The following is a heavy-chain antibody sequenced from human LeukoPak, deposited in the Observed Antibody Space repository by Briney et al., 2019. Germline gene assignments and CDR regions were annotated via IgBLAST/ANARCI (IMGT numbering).Heavy chain of an antibody. Sequence: SETLSLTCTVSGGSISSYYWSWIRQPPGKGLEWIGYIYYSGSTNYNPSLKSRVTISVDTSKNQFSLKLSSVTAADTAVYYCASGYYYDSRGYYFWGQRTLVTVSS. CDR1: GGSISSYY. V-gene: IGHV4-59*01. J-gene: IGHJ4*02. CDR2: IYYSGST. CDR3: ASGYYYDSRGYYF. D-gene: IGHD3-22*01.